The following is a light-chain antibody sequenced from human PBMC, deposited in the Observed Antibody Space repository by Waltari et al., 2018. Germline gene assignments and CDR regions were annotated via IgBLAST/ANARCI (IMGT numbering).Light chain of an antibody. CDR2: KVS. V-gene: IGKV2-30*01. Sequence: DVVMTQSPISLSVTLGQPASISCRSSQSLGSSDGHAYLSWFHQRPGQSPRRLFYKVSDRDSGGPDRFSGSGSGTDFTLKISRVEAEDVGLYYCMQATHWPWTFGQGTKVEVK. J-gene: IGKJ1*01. CDR3: MQATHWPWT. CDR1: QSLGSSDGHAY.